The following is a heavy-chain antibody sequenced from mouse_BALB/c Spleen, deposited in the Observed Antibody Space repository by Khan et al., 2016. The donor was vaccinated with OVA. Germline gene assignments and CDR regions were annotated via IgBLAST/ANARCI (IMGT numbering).Heavy chain of an antibody. V-gene: IGHV5-9-3*01. CDR3: AGDTYGSRTGWYVDV. D-gene: IGHD1-1*01. J-gene: IGHJ1*01. CDR2: ISSGGSYT. Sequence: EVELVESGGGLVKPGGSLKLSCAASGFTFSSYAMSWVRQTPEKRLEWVATISSGGSYTYYPDSVKGRFTISSDNAKNTLYLHMSSPRSEDTAMYYCAGDTYGSRTGWYVDVRGAGTTVTVS. CDR1: GFTFSSYA.